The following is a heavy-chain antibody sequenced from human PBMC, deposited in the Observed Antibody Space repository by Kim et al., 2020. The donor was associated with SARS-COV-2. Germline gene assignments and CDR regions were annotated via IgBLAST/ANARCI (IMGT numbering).Heavy chain of an antibody. D-gene: IGHD2-15*01. Sequence: SVKVSCKASGGTFSSYAISWVRQAPGQGLEWMGRIIPILGIANYAQKFQGRVTITADKSTSTAYMELSSLRSEDTAVYYCARGGRIVVVVAATGGIGMDVWGQGTTVTVSS. CDR2: IIPILGIA. CDR3: ARGGRIVVVVAATGGIGMDV. CDR1: GGTFSSYA. V-gene: IGHV1-69*04. J-gene: IGHJ6*02.